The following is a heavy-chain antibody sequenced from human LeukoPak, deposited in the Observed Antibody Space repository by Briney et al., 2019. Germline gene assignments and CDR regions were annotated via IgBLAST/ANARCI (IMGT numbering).Heavy chain of an antibody. CDR2: IIPIFGTA. Sequence: GASVKVSCKASGDTFSSYYMHWVRQAPGQGLEWMGGIIPIFGTANYAQKFQGRVTITADESTSTAYMELSSLRSEDTAVYYCASTMVRADYYYGMDVWGQGTTVTVSS. D-gene: IGHD3-10*01. J-gene: IGHJ6*02. V-gene: IGHV1-69*13. CDR3: ASTMVRADYYYGMDV. CDR1: GDTFSSYY.